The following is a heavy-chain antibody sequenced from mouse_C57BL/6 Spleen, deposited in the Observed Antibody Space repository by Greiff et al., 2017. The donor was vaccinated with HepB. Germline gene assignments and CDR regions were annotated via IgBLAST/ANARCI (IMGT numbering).Heavy chain of an antibody. CDR3: ARKAQATYFDY. CDR1: GFTFSSYG. J-gene: IGHJ2*01. Sequence: EVKLVESGGDLVKPGGSLKLSCAASGFTFSSYGMSWVRQTPDKRLEWVATISSGGSYTYYPDSVKGRFTISRDNAKNTLYLQMSSLKSEDTAMYYCARKAQATYFDYWGQGTTLTVSS. D-gene: IGHD3-2*02. CDR2: ISSGGSYT. V-gene: IGHV5-6*01.